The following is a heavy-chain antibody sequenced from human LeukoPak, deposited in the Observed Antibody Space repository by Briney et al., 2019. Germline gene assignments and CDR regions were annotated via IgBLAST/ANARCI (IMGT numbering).Heavy chain of an antibody. CDR3: ASVSPSAASDY. D-gene: IGHD6-13*01. J-gene: IGHJ4*02. CDR2: ISAYNGNT. CDR1: GYTFTSYG. V-gene: IGHV1-18*01. Sequence: ASVNVSCKASGYTFTSYGISWLRQAPGQGLEWMGWISAYNGNTNYAQKLQGRVTMTTDTSKSTGYLALRSLRSDDTAVYYCASVSPSAASDYWGQGTLVTVS.